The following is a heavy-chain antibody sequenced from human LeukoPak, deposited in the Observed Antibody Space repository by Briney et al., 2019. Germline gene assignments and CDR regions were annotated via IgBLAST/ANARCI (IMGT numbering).Heavy chain of an antibody. D-gene: IGHD2-2*02. CDR2: ISGSGGST. CDR1: GFTFDDYA. CDR3: AKKWSAAISWFDP. V-gene: IGHV3-23*01. J-gene: IGHJ5*02. Sequence: GGSLRLSCAASGFTFDDYAMHWVRQAPGKGLEWVSAISGSGGSTYYADSVKGRFTISRDNSKNTLYLQMNSLRAEDTAVYYCAKKWSAAISWFDPWGQGTLVTVSS.